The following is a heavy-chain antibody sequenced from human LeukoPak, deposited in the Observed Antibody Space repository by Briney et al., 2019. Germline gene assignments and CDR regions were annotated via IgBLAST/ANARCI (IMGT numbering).Heavy chain of an antibody. V-gene: IGHV3-20*04. J-gene: IGHJ6*03. CDR2: INWNGGST. CDR3: ARDRDDFWSGYSLYYMDV. D-gene: IGHD3-3*01. Sequence: GGTLRLSCAASGFTFDDYGMSWVRQAPGKGLEWVSGINWNGGSTGYADSVKGRSTISRDNAKNFLYLQMNSLRAEDTALYYCARDRDDFWSGYSLYYMDVWGKGTTVTVSS. CDR1: GFTFDDYG.